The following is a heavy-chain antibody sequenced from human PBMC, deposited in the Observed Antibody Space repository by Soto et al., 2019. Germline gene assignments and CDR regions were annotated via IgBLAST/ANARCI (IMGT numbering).Heavy chain of an antibody. CDR2: ISPLKGRT. J-gene: IGHJ1*01. D-gene: IGHD4-17*01. V-gene: IGHV1-18*04. CDR1: GYTFTSYG. CDR3: AMDYGDRPEYFKH. Sequence: QVQFVQSGPDLKRPGASMKVSCKASGYTFTSYGISWVRQAPGQGLEWMAWISPLKGRTQYSQKAQGRVPLSTDTSSNTAYMEMTTLRVDDTAVYYCAMDYGDRPEYFKHWGQGTLVTVS.